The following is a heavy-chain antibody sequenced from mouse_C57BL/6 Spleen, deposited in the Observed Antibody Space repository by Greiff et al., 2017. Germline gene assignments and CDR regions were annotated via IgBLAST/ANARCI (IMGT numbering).Heavy chain of an antibody. J-gene: IGHJ3*01. D-gene: IGHD2-4*01. CDR2: INPNNGGT. Sequence: VQLQQSGPELVKPGASVKISCKASGYTFTDYYMNWVKQSHGKSLEWIGDINPNNGGTSYNQKFKGKATLTVDKSSSTAYMELRSLTSEDSAVYYCARSGYDYGAWFAYWGQGTLVTVSA. CDR3: ARSGYDYGAWFAY. CDR1: GYTFTDYY. V-gene: IGHV1-26*01.